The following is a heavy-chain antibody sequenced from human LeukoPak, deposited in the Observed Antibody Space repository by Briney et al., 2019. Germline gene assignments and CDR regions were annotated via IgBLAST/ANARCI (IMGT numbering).Heavy chain of an antibody. V-gene: IGHV3-21*01. CDR2: ISSSSSYI. Sequence: GGSLRLSCAASGFTFSSYSMNWVRQAPGKGLEWVSSISSSSSYIYYADSVKGRFTISRDNAKNSLYLQMNSLRAEDTAVYYCARDEGFLAVAGGAKIDYFDYWGQGTLVTVSS. CDR3: ARDEGFLAVAGGAKIDYFDY. J-gene: IGHJ4*02. D-gene: IGHD6-19*01. CDR1: GFTFSSYS.